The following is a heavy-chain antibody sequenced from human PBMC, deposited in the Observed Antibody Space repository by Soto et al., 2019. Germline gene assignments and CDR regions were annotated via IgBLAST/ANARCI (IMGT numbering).Heavy chain of an antibody. J-gene: IGHJ6*02. CDR2: ISGSGGST. CDR3: AKGSSSWYGSGMDV. V-gene: IGHV3-23*01. CDR1: GFTFSSYA. D-gene: IGHD6-13*01. Sequence: GGSLRLSCAASGFTFSSYAMSWVRQAPGKGLEWVSAISGSGGSTYYADSVKGRVTISGDNSKNTLYLQMDSLRAEDTAVYYCAKGSSSWYGSGMDVWGQGTTVTVSS.